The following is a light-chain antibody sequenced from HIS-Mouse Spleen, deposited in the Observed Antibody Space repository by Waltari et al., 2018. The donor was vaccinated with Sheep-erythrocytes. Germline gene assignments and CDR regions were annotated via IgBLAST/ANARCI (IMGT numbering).Light chain of an antibody. J-gene: IGLJ1*01. CDR2: DVS. CDR1: SSDVGGYNY. Sequence: QSALTQPRSVSGSPGQSVTISCTGTSSDVGGYNYVSWYQQHPGKAPKLMIDDVSKRHSGVPDRFSGSKSGNTASLTISGLQAEDEADYYCCSYAGSYNHVFATGTKVTVL. V-gene: IGLV2-11*01. CDR3: CSYAGSYNHV.